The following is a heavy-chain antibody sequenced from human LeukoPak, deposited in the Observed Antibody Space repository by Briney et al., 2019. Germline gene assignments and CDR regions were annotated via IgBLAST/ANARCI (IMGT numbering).Heavy chain of an antibody. CDR3: ARMMDIVVVPAATPFDY. Sequence: AASVKVSCKASGYTFTSYGISWVRQAPGQGLEWMGWISAYNGNTNYAQKLQGRVTMTTDTSTSTAYMELRSLRSGDTAVYYCARMMDIVVVPAATPFDYWGQGTLVTVSS. J-gene: IGHJ4*02. D-gene: IGHD2-2*03. V-gene: IGHV1-18*01. CDR2: ISAYNGNT. CDR1: GYTFTSYG.